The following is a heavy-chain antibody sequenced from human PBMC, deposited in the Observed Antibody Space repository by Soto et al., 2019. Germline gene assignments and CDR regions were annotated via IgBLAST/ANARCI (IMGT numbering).Heavy chain of an antibody. V-gene: IGHV2-5*02. CDR3: AHTLWFGEFPDFDF. CDR2: IYWDDDK. CDR1: GFSLSTSGVG. Sequence: QITLKESGPTLVKPTQTLTLTCTFSGFSLSTSGVGVGWIRQPPGKALEWLALIYWDDDKRYSPSLKSRLTITKDTSKNQVVLTMTTLDPVDTAPYYCAHTLWFGEFPDFDFWGQGTLVTGSS. D-gene: IGHD3-10*01. J-gene: IGHJ4*02.